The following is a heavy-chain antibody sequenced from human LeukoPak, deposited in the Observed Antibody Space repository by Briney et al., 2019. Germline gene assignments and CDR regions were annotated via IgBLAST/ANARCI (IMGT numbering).Heavy chain of an antibody. CDR3: ARATGTTGTPDY. J-gene: IGHJ4*02. V-gene: IGHV3-21*01. Sequence: ASVKVSCKVSGYTLSEFSMNWVREAPGKGLEWVSSISSSSSYIYYADSVKGRFTISRDNAKNSLYLQMNSLRAEDTAVYYCARATGTTGTPDYWGQGTLVTVSS. CDR2: ISSSSSYI. D-gene: IGHD1-1*01. CDR1: GYTLSEFS.